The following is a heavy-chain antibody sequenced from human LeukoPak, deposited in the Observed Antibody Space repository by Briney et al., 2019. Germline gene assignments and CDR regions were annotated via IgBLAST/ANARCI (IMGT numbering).Heavy chain of an antibody. D-gene: IGHD2-2*01. CDR2: ISYDGSNK. Sequence: GGSLRLSCAASGFTFSSYGMHWVRQAPGKGLEWVAVISYDGSNKYYADSVKGRFTISRDNSKNTLYLQMNSLRAEDTAVYYCAKGAFDIVVVPAAENWFDPWGQGTLVTVSS. V-gene: IGHV3-30*18. CDR3: AKGAFDIVVVPAAENWFDP. CDR1: GFTFSSYG. J-gene: IGHJ5*02.